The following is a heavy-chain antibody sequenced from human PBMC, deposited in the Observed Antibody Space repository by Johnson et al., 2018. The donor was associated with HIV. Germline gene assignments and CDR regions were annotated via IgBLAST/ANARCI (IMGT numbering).Heavy chain of an antibody. D-gene: IGHD2-21*02. Sequence: EVQLVESVGGLVQPGGSLRLSCAASGFTFSSYWMSWVRQAPGKGLEWVANIKQEGRETHYIDSVKGRFTISRDNAKNSLYLQMNSLRAEDTALYYCAKDIGGRGGDCDAFDIWGQWTMVTVSS. CDR2: IKQEGRET. CDR3: AKDIGGRGGDCDAFDI. V-gene: IGHV3-7*05. J-gene: IGHJ3*02. CDR1: GFTFSSYW.